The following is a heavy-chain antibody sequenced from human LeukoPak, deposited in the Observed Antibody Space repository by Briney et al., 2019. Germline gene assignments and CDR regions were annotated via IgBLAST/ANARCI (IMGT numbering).Heavy chain of an antibody. J-gene: IGHJ2*01. CDR2: ISKSSSYI. Sequence: GGSLRLSCAASGFTFSSYSMNWVRQAPGKGLEWVLSISKSSSYIYYGDSVKGRFTISRDNAKNSLYLQMNSLRAEDTAVYYCAKVPPSPGWWYFDLWGRGTLVTVSS. CDR3: AKVPPSPGWWYFDL. CDR1: GFTFSSYS. V-gene: IGHV3-21*04.